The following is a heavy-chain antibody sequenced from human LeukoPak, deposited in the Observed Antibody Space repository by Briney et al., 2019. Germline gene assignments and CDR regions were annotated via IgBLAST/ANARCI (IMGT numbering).Heavy chain of an antibody. J-gene: IGHJ4*02. CDR3: AKDRAWKVYFAS. V-gene: IGHV3-30*02. Sequence: HPGGSLRLSCAASGFTFSNFGMHWVRQAPGKGLEWVAFIRYDGVVQYYADSVKGRFTISRDDSKSTLFLHMNIMRPEDTAMYYCAKDRAWKVYFASWGQGALVTVSS. D-gene: IGHD1-1*01. CDR1: GFTFSNFG. CDR2: IRYDGVVQ.